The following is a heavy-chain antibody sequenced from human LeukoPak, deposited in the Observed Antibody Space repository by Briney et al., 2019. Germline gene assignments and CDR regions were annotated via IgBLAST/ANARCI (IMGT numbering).Heavy chain of an antibody. D-gene: IGHD3-22*01. CDR2: IRSNSDGGTI. V-gene: IGHV3-15*07. CDR3: ATDFYDTT. Sequence: PGGSLRLSCATSGFTFSNAWMNWVRQAPGKGLEWVGRIRSNSDGGTIDYAAPVKGRFTLSRDDSKSTLYLQMNSLQTEDTAVYYCATDFYDTTWGQGTLVTVSS. CDR1: GFTFSNAW. J-gene: IGHJ5*02.